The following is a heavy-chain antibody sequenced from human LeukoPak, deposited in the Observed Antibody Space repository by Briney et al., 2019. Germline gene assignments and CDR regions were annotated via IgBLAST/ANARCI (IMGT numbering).Heavy chain of an antibody. CDR3: ARAHRTYSNYNDY. CDR2: IIPIFGTA. CDR1: GGTLSSYA. V-gene: IGHV1-69*06. J-gene: IGHJ4*02. Sequence: SVKVSCKASGGTLSSYAISWVRQAPGQGLEWMGRIIPIFGTANYAQKFQGRVTITADKSTSTAYMELSSLRSEDTAVYYCARAHRTYSNYNDYWGQGTLVTVSS. D-gene: IGHD4-11*01.